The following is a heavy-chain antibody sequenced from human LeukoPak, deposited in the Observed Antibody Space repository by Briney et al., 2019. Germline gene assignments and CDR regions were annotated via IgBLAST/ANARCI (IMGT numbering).Heavy chain of an antibody. J-gene: IGHJ3*02. CDR2: IWYDGSNK. CDR3: ARDHPGAMTTVTNDAFDI. CDR1: GFTFSSYG. D-gene: IGHD4-17*01. Sequence: PGRSLRLSCAASGFTFSSYGMHWVRQAPGKGLEWVAVIWYDGSNKYYADSVKGRFTISRDNSKNTLFLQMNSLRAEDTAVYYCARDHPGAMTTVTNDAFDIWGQGTMVTVSS. V-gene: IGHV3-33*01.